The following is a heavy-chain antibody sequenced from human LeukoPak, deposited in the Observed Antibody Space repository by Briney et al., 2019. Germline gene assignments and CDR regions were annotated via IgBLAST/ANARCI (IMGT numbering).Heavy chain of an antibody. V-gene: IGHV4-34*01. J-gene: IGHJ4*02. Sequence: TLSLTCAVYGGSFSGYYWRWIRQPPGKGLEWIGEINHSGSTNYNPSLKSRVTISVDTSKNQLSLKMSSVTAADTAVYYCTITTGTTLGLMDYWGQGTLVTVSS. CDR2: INHSGST. CDR1: GGSFSGYY. CDR3: TITTGTTLGLMDY. D-gene: IGHD1-1*01.